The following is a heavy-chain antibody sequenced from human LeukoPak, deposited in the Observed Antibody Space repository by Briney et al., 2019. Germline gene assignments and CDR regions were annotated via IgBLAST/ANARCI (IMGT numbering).Heavy chain of an antibody. CDR1: GFTFSSYA. Sequence: GGSLRLSCAAAGFTFSSYAMSWVRQAPGKGLEWVSAISGSGGSTYYADSVKGRFTISRDNSKNTLYLQMNSLRAEDTAVYYCAKVSWVAGTNDYWGQGTLVTVSS. D-gene: IGHD6-19*01. J-gene: IGHJ4*02. CDR2: ISGSGGST. CDR3: AKVSWVAGTNDY. V-gene: IGHV3-23*01.